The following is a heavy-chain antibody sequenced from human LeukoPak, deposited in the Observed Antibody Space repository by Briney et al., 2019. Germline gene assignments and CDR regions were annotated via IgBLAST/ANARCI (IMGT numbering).Heavy chain of an antibody. Sequence: GGSLRLSCAGSGFTFSSYYMSWVRQAPGKGLEWVANIKGDGSEIYYVDSVKGRFTISRDNAENSLYLQMNSLRAEDTAVYYCAREATYNYAYAPDYWGQGTLVTVSS. V-gene: IGHV3-7*01. D-gene: IGHD5-18*01. CDR2: IKGDGSEI. CDR1: GFTFSSYY. J-gene: IGHJ4*02. CDR3: AREATYNYAYAPDY.